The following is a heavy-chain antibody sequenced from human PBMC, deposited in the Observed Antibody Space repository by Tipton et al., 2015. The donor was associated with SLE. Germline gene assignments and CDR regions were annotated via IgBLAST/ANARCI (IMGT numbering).Heavy chain of an antibody. D-gene: IGHD6-13*01. J-gene: IGHJ4*02. CDR1: GGSISSSRYY. Sequence: TLSLTCTVSGGSISSSRYYWGWIRQPPGKGLEWIGSIYHSGSTYYNPSLKSRVTISVDTSKNQFSLKLSSVTAADTAVYYCARALGIAAAGTFDYWGQGTLVTVSS. CDR2: IYHSGST. CDR3: ARALGIAAAGTFDY. V-gene: IGHV4-39*07.